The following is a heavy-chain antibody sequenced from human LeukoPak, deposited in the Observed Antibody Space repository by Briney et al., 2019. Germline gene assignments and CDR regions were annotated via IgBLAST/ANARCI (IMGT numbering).Heavy chain of an antibody. Sequence: PSETLSLTCAVSGGSISSGGYSWSWIRQPPGKGLEWIGYIYHSGSTYYNPSLKSRVTISVDTSKNQFSLKLSSVTAADTAVYYCARGKERAAAGGDYFDYWGQGTLVTVSS. CDR1: GGSISSGGYS. CDR2: IYHSGST. J-gene: IGHJ4*02. CDR3: ARGKERAAAGGDYFDY. V-gene: IGHV4-30-2*01. D-gene: IGHD6-13*01.